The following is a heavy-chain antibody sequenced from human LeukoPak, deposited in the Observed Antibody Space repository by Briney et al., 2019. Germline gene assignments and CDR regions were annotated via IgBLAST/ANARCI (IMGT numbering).Heavy chain of an antibody. D-gene: IGHD2-2*01. CDR3: ARARGSTSPGIHDY. J-gene: IGHJ4*02. Sequence: SETLSLTCAVYGGSFSGYYWSWIRQPPGKGLEWIGEINHSGSTNYNPSLKSRVTISVDTSKNQFSLKLSSVTAADTAVYYCARARGSTSPGIHDYWGQGTLVTVSS. CDR1: GGSFSGYY. V-gene: IGHV4-34*01. CDR2: INHSGST.